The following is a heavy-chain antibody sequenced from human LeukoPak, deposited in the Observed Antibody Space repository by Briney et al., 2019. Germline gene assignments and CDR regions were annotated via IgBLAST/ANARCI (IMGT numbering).Heavy chain of an antibody. J-gene: IGHJ5*02. CDR3: ARGLDYDILTGYYKAPGEFNP. D-gene: IGHD3-9*01. CDR1: GGSISSGGYS. Sequence: SETLSLTCAVSGGSISSGGYSWSWIRQPPGKGLEWIGYIYHSGSTYYNPSLKSRVTISVDTSKNQFSLKLSSVTAADTAVYYCARGLDYDILTGYYKAPGEFNPWGQGTLVTVSS. CDR2: IYHSGST. V-gene: IGHV4-30-2*05.